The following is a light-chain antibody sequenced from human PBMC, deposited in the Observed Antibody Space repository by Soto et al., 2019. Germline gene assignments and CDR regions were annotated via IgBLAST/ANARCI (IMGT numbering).Light chain of an antibody. Sequence: DIVMTQSPDSLAVSLGERATINCKSSQSILYSSSNKNYLAWYLQKPGQSPQLLIYEVSTRVSGVPDRFSGSGSGTDFTLEISRVETDDVGIYYCMQSTQLPPTFGQGTRLEI. J-gene: IGKJ5*01. CDR3: MQSTQLPPT. V-gene: IGKV4-1*01. CDR2: EVS. CDR1: QSILYSSSNKNY.